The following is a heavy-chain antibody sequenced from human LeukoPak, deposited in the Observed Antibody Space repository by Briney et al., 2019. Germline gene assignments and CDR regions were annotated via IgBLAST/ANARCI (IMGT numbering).Heavy chain of an antibody. CDR2: IKQDGSEK. CDR3: ARVPDDYDDYYFDY. CDR1: GFTFSSYW. J-gene: IGHJ4*02. D-gene: IGHD4-17*01. V-gene: IGHV3-7*01. Sequence: GGSLRLSCAASGFTFSSYWMSWVRQAPGKGLEWVANIKQDGSEKYYVDSVKGRFTISRDNAKNSLYLQMNSLRAEDTAVYYCARVPDDYDDYYFDYWGQGTLVTVSS.